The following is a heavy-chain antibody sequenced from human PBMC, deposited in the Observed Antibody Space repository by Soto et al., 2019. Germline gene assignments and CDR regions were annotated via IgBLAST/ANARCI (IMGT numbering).Heavy chain of an antibody. Sequence: QVQLVQSGAEVKKPGASVKVSCKASGYTFISYGISWVRQAPGQGLEWMGWISAYNGNTNYAQKLQGRVTMTTDTSPRTAYMELRSLRSDDTAVYYCARDYCSGGSCYTYSAYNWFDPWGQGTLVTVSS. CDR2: ISAYNGNT. J-gene: IGHJ5*02. CDR3: ARDYCSGGSCYTYSAYNWFDP. V-gene: IGHV1-18*01. CDR1: GYTFISYG. D-gene: IGHD2-15*01.